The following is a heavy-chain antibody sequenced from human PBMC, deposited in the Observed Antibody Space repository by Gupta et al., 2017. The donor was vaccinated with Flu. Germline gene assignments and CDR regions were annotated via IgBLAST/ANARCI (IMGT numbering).Heavy chain of an antibody. V-gene: IGHV4-34*01. CDR2: INHSGST. Sequence: GWSRQPPGKGLEWIGEINHSGSTNYNPSLKSRVTISVDTSKNQFSLKLSSVTAADTAVYYCARDGYCSSTSCSHVEYFDYWGQGTLVTVSS. CDR3: ARDGYCSSTSCSHVEYFDY. J-gene: IGHJ4*02. D-gene: IGHD2-2*01.